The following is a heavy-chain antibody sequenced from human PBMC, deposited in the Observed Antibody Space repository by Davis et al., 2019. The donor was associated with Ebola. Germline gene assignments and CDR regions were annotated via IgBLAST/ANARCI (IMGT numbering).Heavy chain of an antibody. CDR2: IYYSGST. CDR3: ARDKGARRNTGYYYYYMDV. Sequence: PSETLSLTCTVSGGSVSSGSYYWSWIRQPPGKGLEWIGYIYYSGSTNYNPSLKSRVTISVDTSKNQFSLKLSSVTAADTAVYYCARDKGARRNTGYYYYYMDVWGKGTTVTVSS. D-gene: IGHD1-26*01. CDR1: GGSVSSGSYY. V-gene: IGHV4-61*01. J-gene: IGHJ6*03.